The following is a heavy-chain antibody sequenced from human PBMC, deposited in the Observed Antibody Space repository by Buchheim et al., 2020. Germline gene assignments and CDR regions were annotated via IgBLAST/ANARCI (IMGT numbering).Heavy chain of an antibody. CDR3: AVRSGSPIGEVDY. CDR1: GGTFSSYT. Sequence: QVQLVQSGAEVKKPGSSVKVSCKASGGTFSSYTISWVRQAPGQGLEWMGRIIPILGIANYAQKFQVRVTSTADKSTSTAYMELSSLRSEDTAVYYCAVRSGSPIGEVDYWGQGTL. D-gene: IGHD1-26*01. V-gene: IGHV1-69*02. CDR2: IIPILGIA. J-gene: IGHJ4*02.